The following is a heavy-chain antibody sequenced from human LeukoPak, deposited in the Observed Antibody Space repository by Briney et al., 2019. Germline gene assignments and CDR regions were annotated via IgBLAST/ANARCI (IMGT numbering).Heavy chain of an antibody. CDR2: ISSSSTTI. D-gene: IGHD2-2*01. Sequence: GGSLRLSCAASGFNFSTYNMNWGRQAPGRGLEWVSFISSSSTTIYYADSVEGRFTISRDNAENALYLQMDSLRAEDTAVYYCARAPAASFDYWGQGALITVSS. V-gene: IGHV3-48*04. J-gene: IGHJ4*02. CDR1: GFNFSTYN. CDR3: ARAPAASFDY.